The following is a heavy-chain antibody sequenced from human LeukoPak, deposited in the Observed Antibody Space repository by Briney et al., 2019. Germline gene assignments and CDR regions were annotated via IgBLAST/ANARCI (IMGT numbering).Heavy chain of an antibody. J-gene: IGHJ5*02. CDR3: ARGLCITIFGVVIPPGWFDP. V-gene: IGHV4-39*01. Sequence: SETLSLTXTVSGGSISSSSYYWGWIRQPPGKGLEWIGSIYYSGSTYYNPSLKSRVTISVETSKNQFSLKLSSVTAADTAVYYCARGLCITIFGVVIPPGWFDPWGQGTLVTVSS. D-gene: IGHD3-3*01. CDR2: IYYSGST. CDR1: GGSISSSSYY.